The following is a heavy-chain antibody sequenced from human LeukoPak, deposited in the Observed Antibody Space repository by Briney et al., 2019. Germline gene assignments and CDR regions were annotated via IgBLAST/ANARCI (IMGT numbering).Heavy chain of an antibody. CDR2: ISGSGGST. V-gene: IGHV3-23*01. D-gene: IGHD6-19*01. CDR3: AKAQYSSGWTGY. CDR1: GFTFSSYA. Sequence: GGSLRLSCAASGFTFSSYAMSWVRQAPGKGLDWVSAISGSGGSTYYADSVKGRFTISRDNSKNTLYLQMNSLRAEDTAVYYCAKAQYSSGWTGYWGQGTLVTVSS. J-gene: IGHJ4*02.